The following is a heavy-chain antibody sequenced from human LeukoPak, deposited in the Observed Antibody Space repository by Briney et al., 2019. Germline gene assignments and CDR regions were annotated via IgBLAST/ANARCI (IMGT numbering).Heavy chain of an antibody. V-gene: IGHV1-8*01. CDR1: VYIFSNYD. J-gene: IGHJ4*02. D-gene: IGHD2-2*01. Sequence: ASVKVSCKASVYIFSNYDISWVRQATGQGLEWMGWMNPNSGNTGYALQFQGRVTFSTDTSITTAYMEMSSVRSDDTAVYYCARAVRYQLLPDYWGQGTLDSVSS. CDR2: MNPNSGNT. CDR3: ARAVRYQLLPDY.